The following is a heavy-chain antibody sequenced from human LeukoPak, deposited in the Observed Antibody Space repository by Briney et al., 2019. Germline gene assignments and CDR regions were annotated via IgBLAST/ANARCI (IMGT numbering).Heavy chain of an antibody. CDR3: AADQVFGSGNVVGMDV. Sequence: SVKVSCKASGFTFTSSAMQWVRQARGQRLEWIGWIVVGSGNTNYAQKFQERVTITRDMSTSTAYMELSSLRSEDTAVYYCAADQVFGSGNVVGMDVWGQGTTVTVSS. J-gene: IGHJ6*02. V-gene: IGHV1-58*02. CDR2: IVVGSGNT. D-gene: IGHD3-10*01. CDR1: GFTFTSSA.